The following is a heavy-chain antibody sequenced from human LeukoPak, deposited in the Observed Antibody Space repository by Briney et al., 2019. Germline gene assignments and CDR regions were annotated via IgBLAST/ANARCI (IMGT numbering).Heavy chain of an antibody. Sequence: GGSLRLSCAASGITFTDHYMNWIRQAPGKGLEWLSYISTSGRTIAYADSVKGRFTISRDNAKNSLYLQVNSLRADDTAVYYCARTKSEPTYGQHHGLDNWGQGTLVTVSS. CDR3: ARTKSEPTYGQHHGLDN. J-gene: IGHJ4*02. CDR2: ISTSGRTI. V-gene: IGHV3-11*01. D-gene: IGHD3-10*01. CDR1: GITFTDHY.